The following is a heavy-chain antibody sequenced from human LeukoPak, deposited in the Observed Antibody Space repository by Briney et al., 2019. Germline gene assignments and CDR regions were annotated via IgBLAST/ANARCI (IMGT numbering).Heavy chain of an antibody. V-gene: IGHV3-21*01. CDR3: ARGWVTNNNWFDP. Sequence: PGGSLRLSCAASGFTFSSYSMNWVRQAPGKGLEWVSSINSGSSSIYYADSVKGRFTISRDNAKNFLYLQMNSLSAEDTAVYYCARGWVTNNNWFDPWGQGTLVTVSS. J-gene: IGHJ5*02. D-gene: IGHD2-21*02. CDR2: INSGSSSI. CDR1: GFTFSSYS.